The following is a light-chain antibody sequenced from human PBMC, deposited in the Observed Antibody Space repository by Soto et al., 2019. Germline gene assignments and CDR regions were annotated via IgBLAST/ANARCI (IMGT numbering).Light chain of an antibody. Sequence: EIVLTQSPATLSLSPGERATLSCRASQSVSSSYLAWYQQKPGQAPRLLIYGASSRATGIPDRFSGSGSGTDFTLTITRLEPEDFAVYYCQQYSSSRTFGQGTKVDI. CDR2: GAS. CDR1: QSVSSSY. CDR3: QQYSSSRT. V-gene: IGKV3-20*01. J-gene: IGKJ1*01.